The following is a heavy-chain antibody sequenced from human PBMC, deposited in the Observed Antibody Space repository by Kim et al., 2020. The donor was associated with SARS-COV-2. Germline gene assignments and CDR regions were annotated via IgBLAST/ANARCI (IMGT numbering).Heavy chain of an antibody. CDR1: GFTFSSYS. Sequence: GGSLRLSCAASGFTFSSYSMNWVRQAPGKGLEWVSSISSSSSYIYYADSVKGRFTISRDNAKNSLYLQMNSLRAEDTAVYYCARDRLQMKYSSSWSGLYYYYGMDVWGQGTPVTVSS. V-gene: IGHV3-21*01. J-gene: IGHJ6*02. CDR2: ISSSSSYI. CDR3: ARDRLQMKYSSSWSGLYYYYGMDV. D-gene: IGHD6-13*01.